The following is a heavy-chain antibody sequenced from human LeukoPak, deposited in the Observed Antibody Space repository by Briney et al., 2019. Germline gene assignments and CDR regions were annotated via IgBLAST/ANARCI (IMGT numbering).Heavy chain of an antibody. CDR1: GFTISSHW. V-gene: IGHV3-7*03. J-gene: IGHJ4*02. D-gene: IGHD3-22*01. CDR3: ARGEYYYDGGY. Sequence: GGSLRLSCAASGFTISSHWMSWVRQAPGKGLEWVANIKEDGSQKYYVDSVRGRFTMSRDNAKNSLYLQMNSLRTEDTAVYYCARGEYYYDGGYWGQGTLVTVSS. CDR2: IKEDGSQK.